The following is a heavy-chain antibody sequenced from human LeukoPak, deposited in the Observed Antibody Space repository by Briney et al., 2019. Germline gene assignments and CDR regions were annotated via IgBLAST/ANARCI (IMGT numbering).Heavy chain of an antibody. D-gene: IGHD6-13*01. Sequence: PGGSRRLPCAASGFTFSSYSMKWVRQAPGKGLEWVSSISSSSTYIYYADSVKGRFTISRDNAKNSLFLQMNSLRAEDTAVYYCASSLAVAGTGGWFDPWGQGNLVTVSS. V-gene: IGHV3-21*01. J-gene: IGHJ5*02. CDR1: GFTFSSYS. CDR3: ASSLAVAGTGGWFDP. CDR2: ISSSSTYI.